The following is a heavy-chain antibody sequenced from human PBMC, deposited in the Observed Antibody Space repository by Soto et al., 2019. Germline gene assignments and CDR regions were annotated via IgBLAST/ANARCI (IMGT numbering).Heavy chain of an antibody. CDR3: ARPYCRSTRCYLYYYGMDV. CDR2: ISSDGSHQ. J-gene: IGHJ6*02. CDR1: GFTFSVSA. D-gene: IGHD2-2*01. Sequence: QVQVEESGGGVVQPGTSLRLSCAASGFTFSVSAIHWVRQAPGKGLEWVAVISSDGSHQYYADSVKGRFTISRDNPKNTLSLQMNSLRAEDTAVYYCARPYCRSTRCYLYYYGMDVWGPGTTVTVSS. V-gene: IGHV3-30-3*01.